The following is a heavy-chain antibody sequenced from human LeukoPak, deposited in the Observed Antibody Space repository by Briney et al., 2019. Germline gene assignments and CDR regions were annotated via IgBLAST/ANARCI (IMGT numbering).Heavy chain of an antibody. V-gene: IGHV1-69*13. CDR3: ALTGYYSYYGMDV. D-gene: IGHD3-9*01. Sequence: GASVKVSCKASGYTFTSYGISWVRQAPGQGLEWMGGIIPIFGTANYAQKFQGRVTITADESTSTAYMELSSLRSEDTAVYYCALTGYYSYYGMDVWGKGTTVTVSS. CDR2: IIPIFGTA. CDR1: GYTFTSYG. J-gene: IGHJ6*04.